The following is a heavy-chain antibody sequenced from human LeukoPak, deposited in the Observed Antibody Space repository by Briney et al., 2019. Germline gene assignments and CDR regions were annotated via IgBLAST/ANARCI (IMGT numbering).Heavy chain of an antibody. Sequence: PGGSLRLSCAASRFTFSKYWMLWVRQAPGKGLESASRINTDGTVTTYADSVKGRFTVSRDNADNTMFLQMNSVRDEDTAVYYCATKQWLAPPPDSWGQGTPVTVSS. CDR1: RFTFSKYW. CDR3: ATKQWLAPPPDS. D-gene: IGHD6-19*01. V-gene: IGHV3-74*01. J-gene: IGHJ4*02. CDR2: INTDGTVT.